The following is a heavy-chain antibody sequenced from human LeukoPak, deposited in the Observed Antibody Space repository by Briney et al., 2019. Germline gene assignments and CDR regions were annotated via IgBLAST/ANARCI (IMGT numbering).Heavy chain of an antibody. V-gene: IGHV3-30*02. CDR3: ARSGSISGSYGLQHAFDI. Sequence: PGGSLRLSCATSGFTFRNHGMHWVRQAPGKGLEWVAFIRYDELQDYYADSVRGRFTISRDNSKNTLYLQMNSLKTEDTAVYYCARSGSISGSYGLQHAFDIWGQGTMVTVSS. CDR1: GFTFRNHG. D-gene: IGHD1-26*01. J-gene: IGHJ3*02. CDR2: IRYDELQD.